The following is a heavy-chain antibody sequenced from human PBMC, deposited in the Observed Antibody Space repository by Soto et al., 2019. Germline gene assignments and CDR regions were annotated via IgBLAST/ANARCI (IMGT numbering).Heavy chain of an antibody. V-gene: IGHV3-66*01. CDR1: GFTFSSYI. CDR3: ARDQGTGSYGTYCSSTSCYGN. Sequence: GGSLRLSCAASGFTFSSYIMNWVRQAPGKGLEWVSVIYSGGSTYYADSVKGRFTISRDNSKNTLYLQMNSLRAEDTAVYYCARDQGTGSYGTYCSSTSCYGNWGQGTLVTVSS. J-gene: IGHJ4*02. D-gene: IGHD2-2*01. CDR2: IYSGGST.